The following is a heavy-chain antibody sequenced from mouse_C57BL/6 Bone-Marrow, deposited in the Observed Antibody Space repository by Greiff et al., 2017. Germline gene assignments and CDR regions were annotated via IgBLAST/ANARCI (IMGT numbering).Heavy chain of an antibody. D-gene: IGHD1-2*01. CDR2: IWSDGST. V-gene: IGHV2-6-1*01. CDR1: GFSLTSYG. J-gene: IGHJ4*01. Sequence: VQLQQSGPGLVAPSQSLSITCTVSGFSLTSYGVHWVRQPPGKGLEWLVVIWSDGSTTYNSALKSRLSISKDNSKSQVFLKMNSLQTDATAMYYCARHGPSRESYAMDYWGQGTSVTVSS. CDR3: ARHGPSRESYAMDY.